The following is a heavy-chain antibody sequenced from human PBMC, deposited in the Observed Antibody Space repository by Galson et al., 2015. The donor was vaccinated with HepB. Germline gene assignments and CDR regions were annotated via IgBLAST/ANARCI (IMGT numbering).Heavy chain of an antibody. J-gene: IGHJ4*02. V-gene: IGHV3-30*18. CDR2: ISYDGSNK. CDR1: GFTFSSYG. CDR3: AKEAPRSCSGGSCYLDY. D-gene: IGHD2-15*01. Sequence: SLRLSCAASGFTFSSYGMHWVRQAPGKGLEWVAVISYDGSNKYYADSVKGRFTISRDNSKNTLYLQMNSLRAEDTAVYYCAKEAPRSCSGGSCYLDYWGQGTLVTVSS.